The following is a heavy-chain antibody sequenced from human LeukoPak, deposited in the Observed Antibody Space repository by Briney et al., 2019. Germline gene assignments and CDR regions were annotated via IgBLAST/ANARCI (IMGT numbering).Heavy chain of an antibody. D-gene: IGHD6-13*01. J-gene: IGHJ6*03. Sequence: GESLKISCKGCGYSFTSYWIGWVRQMPGKGLEWMGIIYPGDSDTRYSPSFQGQVTISADKSISTAYLQWSSLKASDTAMYYCARQAAADYYYYYMDVWGKGTTVTVSS. CDR2: IYPGDSDT. CDR3: ARQAAADYYYYYMDV. V-gene: IGHV5-51*01. CDR1: GYSFTSYW.